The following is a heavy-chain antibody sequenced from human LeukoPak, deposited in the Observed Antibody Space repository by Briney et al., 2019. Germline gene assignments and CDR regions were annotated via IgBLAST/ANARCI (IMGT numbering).Heavy chain of an antibody. J-gene: IGHJ5*02. CDR3: ARRCGGDCYSKMGLDL. Sequence: SETLSLTCIVSGGSISNSIYYWAWIRQPPGEGLEWIGSIHYSGKTYYYPSLKSRFTMSVDTSKNQFSLKLSSVTAADTAVYYCARRCGGDCYSKMGLDLWGQGTAVTVSS. D-gene: IGHD2-21*02. V-gene: IGHV4-39*01. CDR2: IHYSGKT. CDR1: GGSISNSIYY.